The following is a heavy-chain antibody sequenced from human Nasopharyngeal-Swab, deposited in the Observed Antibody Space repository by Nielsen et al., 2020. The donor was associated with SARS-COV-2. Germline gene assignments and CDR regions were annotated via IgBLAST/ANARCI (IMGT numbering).Heavy chain of an antibody. D-gene: IGHD2-21*01. CDR2: ISSSSSYI. Sequence: GESLKISCAASGFTFSSYSMNWVRQAPGKGLEWVSSISSSSSYIYYADSVKGRFTISRDNAKNSLYLQMNSLRAEDTAVYYCATVMGEDFDYWGQGTLVTVSS. CDR3: ATVMGEDFDY. CDR1: GFTFSSYS. J-gene: IGHJ4*02. V-gene: IGHV3-21*01.